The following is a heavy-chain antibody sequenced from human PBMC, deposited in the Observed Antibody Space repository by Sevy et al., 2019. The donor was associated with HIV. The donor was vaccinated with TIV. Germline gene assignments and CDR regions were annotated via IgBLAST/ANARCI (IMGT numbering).Heavy chain of an antibody. D-gene: IGHD3-3*01. CDR1: GFTFNKYL. CDR2: IKHDGSST. CDR3: AREGVDFWSGPVDFYYGMDV. J-gene: IGHJ6*02. V-gene: IGHV3-74*01. Sequence: GGSLRLSCAASGFTFNKYLMHWVRQVPGKGLVWVSQIKHDGSSTTYADSLKGRFTISRDNAKNTVSLALNSLRVEDTGVYFCAREGVDFWSGPVDFYYGMDVWGQGATVTVSS.